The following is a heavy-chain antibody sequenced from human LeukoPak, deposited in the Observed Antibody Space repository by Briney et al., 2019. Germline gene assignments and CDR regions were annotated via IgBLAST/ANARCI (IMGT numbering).Heavy chain of an antibody. CDR1: GFTFSSYA. J-gene: IGHJ4*01. Sequence: GGSLRLSCAASGFTFSSYAMSWVRQAPGKGLEWVSAISGSGGSTYYADSVKGRFTISRDNSKNTVFLQMNSLRFEDTALYFCARRWDSSGPIDYWGQGTLVSVSS. D-gene: IGHD3-22*01. CDR3: ARRWDSSGPIDY. CDR2: ISGSGGST. V-gene: IGHV3-23*01.